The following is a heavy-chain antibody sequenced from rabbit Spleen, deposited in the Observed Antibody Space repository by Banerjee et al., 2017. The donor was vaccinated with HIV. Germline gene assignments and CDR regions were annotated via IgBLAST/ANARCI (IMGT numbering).Heavy chain of an antibody. V-gene: IGHV1S45*01. CDR2: IFAGDGST. D-gene: IGHD1-1*01. CDR1: GFDLSSYYW. Sequence: QEQLEESGGGLVKPEGSLTLTCKASGFDLSSYYWICWVRQAPGKGLELIGCIFAGDGSTDYTNWVNGRFTISKTSSTVDLKMTSLTAADTATYFCARDTSSSFSSYGMDLWGQGTLVTVS. CDR3: ARDTSSSFSSYGMDL. J-gene: IGHJ3*01.